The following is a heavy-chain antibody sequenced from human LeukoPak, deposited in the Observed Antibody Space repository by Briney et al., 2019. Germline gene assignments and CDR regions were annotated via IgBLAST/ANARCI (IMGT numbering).Heavy chain of an antibody. Sequence: GGSLRLSCAASGFTVSGNYMSWVRQAPGKGLEWVSVIYSGGSTYYADSVKGRFTISRDNSKNTLYLQMNSLRAEDTAVYYCARVRKADGYRFAAFDIWGQGTMVTVSS. V-gene: IGHV3-53*01. CDR3: ARVRKADGYRFAAFDI. CDR1: GFTVSGNY. CDR2: IYSGGST. D-gene: IGHD5-24*01. J-gene: IGHJ3*02.